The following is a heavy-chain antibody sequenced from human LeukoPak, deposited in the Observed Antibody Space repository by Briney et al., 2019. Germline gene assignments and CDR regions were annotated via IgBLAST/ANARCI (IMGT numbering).Heavy chain of an antibody. V-gene: IGHV1-2*02. Sequence: ASVKVSCKASGYTFTGYYMHRVRQAPGQGLEWMGLINPNSGDTKYAQKFQGRVTMTRDTSISTAYMELSRLRSDDTAVYYCARDRGGCSSTSCYLNWFDPWGQGTLVTVSS. CDR1: GYTFTGYY. D-gene: IGHD2-2*01. CDR3: ARDRGGCSSTSCYLNWFDP. J-gene: IGHJ5*02. CDR2: INPNSGDT.